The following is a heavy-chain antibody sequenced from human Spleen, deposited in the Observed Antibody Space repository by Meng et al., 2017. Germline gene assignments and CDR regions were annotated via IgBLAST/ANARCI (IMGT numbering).Heavy chain of an antibody. J-gene: IGHJ4*02. D-gene: IGHD3-3*01. CDR2: INAGTGNT. V-gene: IGHV1-3*01. CDR3: ARDGGGVYDFWSGYPY. CDR1: GYTFTSYA. Sequence: QVQLVQSGAEVKKPGASVKVSCNASGYTFTSYAMHWVRQAPGQRLEWMGWINAGTGNTKYSQKFQGRVTITRDTSASTAYMELSSLRSEGTAVYYCARDGGGVYDFWSGYPYWGQGTLVTVSS.